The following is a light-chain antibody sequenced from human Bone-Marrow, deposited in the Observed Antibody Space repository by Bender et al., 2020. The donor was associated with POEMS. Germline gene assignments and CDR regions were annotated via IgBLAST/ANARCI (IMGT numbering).Light chain of an antibody. Sequence: SVLTQPPSASGTPGQRVTISCSGGSSNVESNYVYWYQLLPGTTPKLLIYRNDQPSSGVPDRFSASKSGTSASLAISGLRSEDEADYYCSAYDDSLSAVVFGGGTKLTVL. V-gene: IGLV1-47*01. CDR2: RND. CDR1: SSNVESNY. J-gene: IGLJ2*01. CDR3: SAYDDSLSAVV.